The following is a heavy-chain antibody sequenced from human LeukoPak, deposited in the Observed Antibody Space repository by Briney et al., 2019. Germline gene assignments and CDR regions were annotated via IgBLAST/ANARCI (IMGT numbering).Heavy chain of an antibody. Sequence: SETLSLTCTVSGGSISSGSYYWNWIRQTAGSGLEWIGRIYSSGTTDYNPSLKSRVTISLDTSKNQFSVKLSSVTAADTAVYYCTRRGDTWGQGTLVTVSS. CDR2: IYSSGTT. V-gene: IGHV4-61*02. CDR1: GGSISSGSYY. D-gene: IGHD7-27*01. CDR3: TRRGDT. J-gene: IGHJ4*02.